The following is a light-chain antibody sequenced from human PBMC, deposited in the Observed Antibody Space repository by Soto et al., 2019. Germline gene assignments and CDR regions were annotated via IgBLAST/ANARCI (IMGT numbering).Light chain of an antibody. Sequence: SYVLTQPPSVSVAPGQTARITCGGDNIGSKRVQWYQQRPGQAPVVVVHDDTGRPSGIPERFSGSNSGNTATLTITRVEAGDEADYCCHVWSSISDVVFGGGTKLTVL. V-gene: IGLV3-21*02. CDR1: NIGSKR. CDR2: DDT. J-gene: IGLJ2*01. CDR3: HVWSSISDVV.